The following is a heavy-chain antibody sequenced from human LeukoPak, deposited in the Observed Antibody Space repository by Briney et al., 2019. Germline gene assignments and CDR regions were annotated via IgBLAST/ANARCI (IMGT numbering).Heavy chain of an antibody. CDR1: GGSISSGGYY. Sequence: SETLSLTCTVSGGSISSGGYYWSWIRQPPGKGLEWIGYIYYSGSTYYNPSLKSRVTISVDTSKNQFSLKLSSVTAADTAVYYCASLPRAYGSGQETDYWGQGTLVTVSS. CDR2: IYYSGST. V-gene: IGHV4-31*03. J-gene: IGHJ4*02. D-gene: IGHD3-10*01. CDR3: ASLPRAYGSGQETDY.